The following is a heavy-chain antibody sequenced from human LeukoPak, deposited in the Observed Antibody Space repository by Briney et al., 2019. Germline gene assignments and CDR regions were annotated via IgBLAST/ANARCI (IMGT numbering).Heavy chain of an antibody. Sequence: SLRLSCTASGFTFGDYAMSWFRQAPGKGLEWVGFIRSKAYGGTTEYAASVKGRFTISRDDSKSIAYLQMNSLKTEDTAVYYCTRDGDRVEWIPDFAYWGQGTLVTVSS. CDR1: GFTFGDYA. J-gene: IGHJ4*02. CDR3: TRDGDRVEWIPDFAY. CDR2: IRSKAYGGTT. D-gene: IGHD3-3*01. V-gene: IGHV3-49*03.